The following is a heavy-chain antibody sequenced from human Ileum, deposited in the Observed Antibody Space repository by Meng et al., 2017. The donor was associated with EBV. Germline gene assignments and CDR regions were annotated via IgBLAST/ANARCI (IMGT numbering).Heavy chain of an antibody. Sequence: QGRLQPWGAGFLKPSETLSPTCGVDGWSFSDYYWSWIRQSPGKGLEWIGEIHPSGITNYNPSLNSRVTISVDTSKNQFSLKLSSVTAADTAVYYCARADKVRFDYWGQGTLVTVSS. CDR1: GWSFSDYY. CDR3: ARADKVRFDY. J-gene: IGHJ4*02. CDR2: IHPSGIT. V-gene: IGHV4-34*01.